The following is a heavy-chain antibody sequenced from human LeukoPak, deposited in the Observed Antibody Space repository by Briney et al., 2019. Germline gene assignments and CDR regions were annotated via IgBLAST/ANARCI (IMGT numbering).Heavy chain of an antibody. D-gene: IGHD6-19*01. CDR2: IGSSSSYI. J-gene: IGHJ4*02. V-gene: IGHV3-21*01. CDR1: GFTFTIYT. Sequence: PGGSLRLSCAASGFTFTIYTMNWFRQAPGKGLEWVSSIGSSSSYIFYADSMKGRFTISRDNAKNSLYLQMNSLRAEDTAVYYCARDVSYSSDFNYWGQGTLVTVSS. CDR3: ARDVSYSSDFNY.